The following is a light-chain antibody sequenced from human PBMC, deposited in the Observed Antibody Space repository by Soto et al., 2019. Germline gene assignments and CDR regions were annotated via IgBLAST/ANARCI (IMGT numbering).Light chain of an antibody. V-gene: IGKV2-30*01. CDR2: KVS. CDR3: MQARQWPYT. Sequence: DIVVTQSPLSLPVILGQPASISCRSSQSLVDRDGNTFLSWYHQRPGQSPRRLIRKVSNRGSGVPDRFRGSGSGTDFTLKISRVEAEDVGVYYCMQARQWPYTFGQGTKLEI. J-gene: IGKJ2*01. CDR1: QSLVDRDGNTF.